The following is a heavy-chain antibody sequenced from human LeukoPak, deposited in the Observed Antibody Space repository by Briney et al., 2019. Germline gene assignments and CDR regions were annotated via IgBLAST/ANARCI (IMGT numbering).Heavy chain of an antibody. Sequence: SETLSLTCAVYGGSFSGYYWSWIRQPPGKGLEWIGEINHSGSTNYNPSLKSRVTISVDTSKNQFSLKLSSVTAADTAVYYCARDVWAIVGAFPPYYYYYMDVWGKGTTVTVSS. D-gene: IGHD1-26*01. CDR3: ARDVWAIVGAFPPYYYYYMDV. V-gene: IGHV4-34*01. CDR2: INHSGST. CDR1: GGSFSGYY. J-gene: IGHJ6*03.